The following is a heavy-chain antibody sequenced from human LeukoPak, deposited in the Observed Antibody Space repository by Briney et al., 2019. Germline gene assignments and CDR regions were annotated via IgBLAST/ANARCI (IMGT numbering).Heavy chain of an antibody. CDR2: IYSGGST. J-gene: IGHJ3*02. Sequence: GGSLRLSCAASGFTVSSNYMSWVRQAPGKGLEWVSVIYSGGSTYYADSVKGRFIISRDNSKNTLYLQMNSLRAEDTAVYYCARDDYGGNSGGLDIWGQGTMVTVSS. CDR1: GFTVSSNY. CDR3: ARDDYGGNSGGLDI. D-gene: IGHD4-17*01. V-gene: IGHV3-53*01.